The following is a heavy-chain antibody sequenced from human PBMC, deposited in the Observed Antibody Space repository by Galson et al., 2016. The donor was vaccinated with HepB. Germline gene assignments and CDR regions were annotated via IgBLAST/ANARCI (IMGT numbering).Heavy chain of an antibody. V-gene: IGHV3-33*01. J-gene: IGHJ5*02. CDR1: GFSFSEFG. Sequence: SLRLSCAASGFSFSEFGIHWVRQAPGKGLEWVALIYYGGDKYADSVKGRFTVSRDNSRKTSFLQMNSLRVGDTAVYYCARWSGSSWFDPWGQGTLVTVSS. CDR2: IYYGGD. CDR3: ARWSGSSWFDP. D-gene: IGHD3-3*01.